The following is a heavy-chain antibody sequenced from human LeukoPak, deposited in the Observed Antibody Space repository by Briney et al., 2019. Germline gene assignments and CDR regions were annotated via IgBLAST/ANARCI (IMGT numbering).Heavy chain of an antibody. Sequence: PSETLSLTCTVSGYSISSGYYWGWIRPPPGKGLEWIGSIYHSGSTYYNPSLKSRVTISVDTSKNQFSLKLSSVTAADTAVYCCARGARYGLFDYWGQGTLVTVSS. V-gene: IGHV4-38-2*02. J-gene: IGHJ4*02. CDR2: IYHSGST. D-gene: IGHD4-17*01. CDR3: ARGARYGLFDY. CDR1: GYSISSGYY.